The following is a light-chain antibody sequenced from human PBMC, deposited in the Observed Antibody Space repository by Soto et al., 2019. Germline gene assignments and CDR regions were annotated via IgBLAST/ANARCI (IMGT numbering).Light chain of an antibody. V-gene: IGKV1-5*01. CDR3: QQYKSKLPYT. Sequence: DIQMTQSPSALTASVGDRVTITCRASQSISSWLAWYQQKPGKAPKLLIYDASSLDSEVPSRFSGSGSWTDFTLTISSLQPDDFATYYCQQYKSKLPYTFGQGTKLESK. CDR1: QSISSW. J-gene: IGKJ2*01. CDR2: DAS.